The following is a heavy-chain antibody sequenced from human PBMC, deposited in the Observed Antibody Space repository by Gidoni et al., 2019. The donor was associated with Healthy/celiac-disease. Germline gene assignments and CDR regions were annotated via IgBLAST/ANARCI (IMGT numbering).Heavy chain of an antibody. CDR1: GYTFTGYY. CDR3: ARYPNQRWLQSRDAFDI. Sequence: QVQLVQSGAEVKKPGASVKVSCKASGYTFTGYYMHWVRQAPGQGLEWMGWINPNSGGTNYAQKFQGRVTMTRDTSISTAYMELSRLRSDDTAVYYCARYPNQRWLQSRDAFDIWGQGTMVTVSS. J-gene: IGHJ3*02. V-gene: IGHV1-2*02. CDR2: INPNSGGT. D-gene: IGHD5-12*01.